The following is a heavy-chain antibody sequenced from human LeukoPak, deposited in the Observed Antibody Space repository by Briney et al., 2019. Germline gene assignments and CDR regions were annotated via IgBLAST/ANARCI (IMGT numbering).Heavy chain of an antibody. CDR1: GGSISSSNW. D-gene: IGHD5-24*01. Sequence: SETLSLTCAVSGGSISSSNWWSWVRQPPGKGLEWIGEIYHSGSTNYNPSLKSRVTISVDKSKNQFSLKLSSVTAADTAVYYCARERRGYNQRAFDYWGQGTLVTVSS. V-gene: IGHV4-4*02. CDR2: IYHSGST. CDR3: ARERRGYNQRAFDY. J-gene: IGHJ4*02.